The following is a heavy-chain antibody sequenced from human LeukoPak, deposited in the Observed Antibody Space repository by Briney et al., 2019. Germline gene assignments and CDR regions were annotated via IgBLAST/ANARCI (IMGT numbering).Heavy chain of an antibody. V-gene: IGHV1-69*04. D-gene: IGHD4-23*01. CDR1: GGTFSSYA. CDR3: ARYSDGGSSDYFDY. J-gene: IGHJ4*02. CDR2: IIPILGIA. Sequence: ASVKVSCKASGGTFSSYAISWVRQAPGQGLEWMGRIIPILGIANYAQKFQGRVTITADKSTSTAYMEPSSLRSEDTAVYYCARYSDGGSSDYFDYWGQGTLVTVSS.